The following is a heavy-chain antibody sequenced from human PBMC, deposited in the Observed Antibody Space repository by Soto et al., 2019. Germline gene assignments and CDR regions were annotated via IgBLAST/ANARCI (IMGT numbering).Heavy chain of an antibody. J-gene: IGHJ6*02. Sequence: ASVKVSCKVSGYTFSEFSMHWVRQAPGKGLEWMGGFDPEDGERSYAPTFQGRVTMTEDTSTDTAYMDLSGLRPEDTAVYYCAIGKDFAMDVWGQGTTVTGSS. CDR3: AIGKDFAMDV. CDR2: FDPEDGER. D-gene: IGHD2-15*01. CDR1: GYTFSEFS. V-gene: IGHV1-24*01.